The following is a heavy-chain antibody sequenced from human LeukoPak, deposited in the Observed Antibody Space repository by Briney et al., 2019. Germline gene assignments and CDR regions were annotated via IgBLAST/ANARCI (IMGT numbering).Heavy chain of an antibody. D-gene: IGHD5-18*01. CDR3: AREKQGYNYDVFDY. Sequence: SQTLSLTCAISGDSVSNNSAAWHWIRQSPSRGLEWLGRTYYRSQWYTHYAAAVKGRLTINSDTSKNQFSLQLKSVTPEDTAVYFCAREKQGYNYDVFDYWGQGTLVTVSS. V-gene: IGHV6-1*01. CDR1: GDSVSNNSAA. J-gene: IGHJ4*02. CDR2: TYYRSQWYT.